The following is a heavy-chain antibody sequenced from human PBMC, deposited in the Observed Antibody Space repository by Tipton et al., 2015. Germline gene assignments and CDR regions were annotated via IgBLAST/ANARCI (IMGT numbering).Heavy chain of an antibody. CDR1: GFNYSDYY. D-gene: IGHD3-3*01. CDR3: SREPLEDDFYHFDY. J-gene: IGHJ4*02. CDR2: ISSSGSTI. Sequence: SLRLSCAASGFNYSDYYMSWIRQAPGKGLEWVSYISSSGSTIYYADSMKGRFTISRNNAKNSLYLQMDTLRAEDTAVYYCSREPLEDDFYHFDYWGQGALVTVSS. V-gene: IGHV3-11*04.